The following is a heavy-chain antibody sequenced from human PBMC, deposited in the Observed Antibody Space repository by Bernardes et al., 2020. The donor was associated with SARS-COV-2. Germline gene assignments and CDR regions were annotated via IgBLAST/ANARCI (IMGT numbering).Heavy chain of an antibody. J-gene: IGHJ5*02. Sequence: SEELPLTCTVSGGSIGSRSYYWGWLRQPPGKGLEWIGNIYYSGNTYYNPSLKSRVTISADTSKNQFSLRVSSVTAADTAVYYCATLDYGDPRYSWFDPWGQGTLVTVSS. V-gene: IGHV4-39*01. CDR1: GGSIGSRSYY. D-gene: IGHD4-17*01. CDR2: IYYSGNT. CDR3: ATLDYGDPRYSWFDP.